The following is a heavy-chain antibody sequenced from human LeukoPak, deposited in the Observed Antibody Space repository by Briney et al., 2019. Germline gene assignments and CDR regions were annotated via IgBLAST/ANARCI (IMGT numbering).Heavy chain of an antibody. Sequence: GGSLRLSCAASGFTFSSYSMNWVRQAPGKGLEWVSSISSSSSYIYYADSVKGRFTISGDNAKNSLYLQMDSLRAEDTAVYYCAKDRGTSYFDYWGQGTLVTVSS. CDR3: AKDRGTSYFDY. J-gene: IGHJ4*02. CDR2: ISSSSSYI. V-gene: IGHV3-21*01. CDR1: GFTFSSYS. D-gene: IGHD3-10*01.